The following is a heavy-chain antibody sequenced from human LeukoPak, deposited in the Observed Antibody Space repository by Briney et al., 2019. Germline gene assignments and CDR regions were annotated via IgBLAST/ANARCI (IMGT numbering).Heavy chain of an antibody. J-gene: IGHJ5*02. CDR3: ARGAWPAVIPTRWFDP. Sequence: ASVRVSCKASGYTFSSYDINWVRHAAGQGLEWMGWVNPGSGNTGYAPKFQGRVTMIRSTSISTAYMELSSLRSEDTAVYYCARGAWPAVIPTRWFDPWGQGTLGTVSS. D-gene: IGHD2-2*01. CDR2: VNPGSGNT. V-gene: IGHV1-8*02. CDR1: GYTFSSYD.